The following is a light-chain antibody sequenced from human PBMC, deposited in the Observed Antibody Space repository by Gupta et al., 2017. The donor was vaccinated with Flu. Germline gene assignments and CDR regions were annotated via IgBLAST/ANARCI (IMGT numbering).Light chain of an antibody. Sequence: ETVLTQSPATLSVSPGETATLSCGASQSIRTNLAWYQQKPGQAPRLLIYGASTRATGVPARFSSGGSGTEFTLTISSLQSEDFALYYCQQYNDWPPYTFGQGTKLEIK. CDR1: QSIRTN. J-gene: IGKJ2*01. CDR2: GAS. V-gene: IGKV3-15*01. CDR3: QQYNDWPPYT.